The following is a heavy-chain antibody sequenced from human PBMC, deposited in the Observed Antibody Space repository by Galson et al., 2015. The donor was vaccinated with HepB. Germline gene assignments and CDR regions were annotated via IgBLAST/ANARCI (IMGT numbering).Heavy chain of an antibody. CDR3: AKDPLGMVRPMGY. V-gene: IGHV1-24*01. CDR1: GYTLTDLS. D-gene: IGHD3-10*01. J-gene: IGHJ4*01. Sequence: SVKVSCKVSGYTLTDLSMHWVRQAPGKGLEWMGGFDPEDGETIYAQKFQGRVTMTEDTSTDTAYMGLSSLRSEDTAVYYCAKDPLGMVRPMGYWGQGTLVTVS. CDR2: FDPEDGET.